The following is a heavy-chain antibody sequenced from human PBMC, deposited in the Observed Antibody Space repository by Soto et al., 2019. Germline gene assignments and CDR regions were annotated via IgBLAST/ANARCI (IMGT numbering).Heavy chain of an antibody. Sequence: QVQLQESGPGLVKPSQTLSLTCAVSGGSISRSVYYCNWIRQHPGKGLEWIGYIHNSGTTYYNPSLKSRLTFAVYTSQNRVSLTLSSFATADMAVYYCARDPIVGGVVVWYLDLWGRGTLVTASS. CDR2: IHNSGTT. D-gene: IGHD3-10*01. CDR3: ARDPIVGGVVVWYLDL. V-gene: IGHV4-31*11. CDR1: GGSISRSVYY. J-gene: IGHJ2*01.